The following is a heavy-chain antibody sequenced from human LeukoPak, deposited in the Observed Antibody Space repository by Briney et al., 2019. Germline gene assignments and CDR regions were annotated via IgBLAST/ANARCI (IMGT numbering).Heavy chain of an antibody. J-gene: IGHJ4*02. CDR3: AKERDLLRATYYLDC. CDR2: IRNDGSDK. V-gene: IGHV3-30*02. CDR1: GFTFSSYA. Sequence: GGTLRLSCAASGFTFSSYAMNWVRQAPGKGLEWVAFIRNDGSDKYYADSLKGRFTISRDNSKNTLYLQMTSLRVEDTALYYCAKERDLLRATYYLDCWGQGTLVTVSS. D-gene: IGHD2-15*01.